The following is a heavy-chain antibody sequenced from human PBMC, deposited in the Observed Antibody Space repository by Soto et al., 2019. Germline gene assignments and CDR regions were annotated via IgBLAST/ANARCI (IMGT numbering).Heavy chain of an antibody. CDR1: GFTFSKYV. Sequence: GGSLRLSCAASGFTFSKYVMHWVRQVPGKGLEWVAVLWSDGSNQRYADSVKGRFTISRDNSKNTLYLQMNSLRAEDTAMYYCARGSYVDYVNDYWGQGTLVTVSS. J-gene: IGHJ4*02. D-gene: IGHD3-16*01. V-gene: IGHV3-33*01. CDR3: ARGSYVDYVNDY. CDR2: LWSDGSNQ.